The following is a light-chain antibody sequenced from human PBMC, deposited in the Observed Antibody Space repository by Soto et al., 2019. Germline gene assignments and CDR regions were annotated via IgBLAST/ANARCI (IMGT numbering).Light chain of an antibody. CDR3: QHYDSSPMYT. V-gene: IGKV3-20*01. Sequence: DIVLTQSPGTLSLSPGERATLSCRASQSVSNNYLGWYQQKPGQAPRLLIHGASTRATGIPDRFSGSGSGTDFTLTISRLEPEDFAVYYCQHYDSSPMYTFGQGTKLE. CDR1: QSVSNNY. CDR2: GAS. J-gene: IGKJ2*01.